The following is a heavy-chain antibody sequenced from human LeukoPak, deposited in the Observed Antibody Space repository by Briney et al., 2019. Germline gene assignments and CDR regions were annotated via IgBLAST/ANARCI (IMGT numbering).Heavy chain of an antibody. V-gene: IGHV3-74*03. CDR2: INEDGSDS. CDR1: GFTFRGHW. Sequence: GGSLRLSCAASGFTFRGHWMHWVRQAPGMGLVWVSRINEDGSDSMYAESVKGRFTISRDNAKNTVYLQMNSLRAEDTAVYYCVRDETLWTLDWWGQGTLVSVSS. D-gene: IGHD1-1*01. J-gene: IGHJ4*02. CDR3: VRDETLWTLDW.